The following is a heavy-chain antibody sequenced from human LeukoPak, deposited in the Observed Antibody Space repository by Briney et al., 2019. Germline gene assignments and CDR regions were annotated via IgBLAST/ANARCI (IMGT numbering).Heavy chain of an antibody. V-gene: IGHV3-21*01. J-gene: IGHJ4*02. CDR2: ISRSSSYI. Sequence: GGSLRLSCAASGFTFSSYSMNWVRQAPGKGLEWVSSISRSSSYIYYADSVKGRFTISRHNAKNSLYLQMNSLRAEDTAVYYCARDVTLGNFDYWGQGILVIVSS. CDR3: ARDVTLGNFDY. D-gene: IGHD3-16*01. CDR1: GFTFSSYS.